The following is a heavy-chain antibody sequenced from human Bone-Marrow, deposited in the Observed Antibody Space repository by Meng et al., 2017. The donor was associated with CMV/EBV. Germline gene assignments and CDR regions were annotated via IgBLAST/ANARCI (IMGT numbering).Heavy chain of an antibody. CDR1: GGTFSSYT. D-gene: IGHD3-22*01. V-gene: IGHV1-69*02. CDR2: IIPILGIA. Sequence: SVKVSCKASGGTFSSYTISWVRQAPGQGLEWMGRIIPILGIANYAQKFQGRITITADKSTSTAYMELSSLRSEDTAVYYCARNPDYYDSSGYYMGGSNWFDPWGQGTLVTAPQ. CDR3: ARNPDYYDSSGYYMGGSNWFDP. J-gene: IGHJ5*02.